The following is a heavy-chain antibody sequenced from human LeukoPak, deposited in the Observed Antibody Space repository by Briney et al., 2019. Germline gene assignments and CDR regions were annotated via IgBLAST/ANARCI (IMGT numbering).Heavy chain of an antibody. CDR1: GGSISSGGYS. CDR3: ASPRGDDSGGYYTWYFHH. Sequence: PSETLSLTCAVSGGSISSGGYSWSWIRQPPGKGLEWIGYIYHSGSTYYNPSLKSRVTISVDRSKNQFSLKLSSVTAADTAVYFCASPRGDDSGGYYTWYFHHWGQGILVTVSS. J-gene: IGHJ1*01. D-gene: IGHD3-22*01. CDR2: IYHSGST. V-gene: IGHV4-30-2*02.